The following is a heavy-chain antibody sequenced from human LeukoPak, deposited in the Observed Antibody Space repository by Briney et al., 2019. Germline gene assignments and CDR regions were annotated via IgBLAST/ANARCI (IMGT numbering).Heavy chain of an antibody. Sequence: ASVKVSCKASGGTFSSYAISWARQAPGQGLEWMGGIIPIFGTANYAQKFQGRVTITADESTSTAYMELSSLRSEDTAVYYCARGGGYDYGDYVFDYWGQGTLVTVSS. CDR1: GGTFSSYA. J-gene: IGHJ4*02. CDR3: ARGGGYDYGDYVFDY. V-gene: IGHV1-69*13. D-gene: IGHD4-17*01. CDR2: IIPIFGTA.